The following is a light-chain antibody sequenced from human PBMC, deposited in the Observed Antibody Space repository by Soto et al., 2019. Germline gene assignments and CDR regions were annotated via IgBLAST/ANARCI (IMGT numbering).Light chain of an antibody. J-gene: IGKJ2*01. CDR3: QXXYSTPRT. Sequence: DIQMTQSPSSLSASVGDRVTITCRASQSISSYLNWYQQKPGKAPKLLIYAASSLQSGVPSRFSGSGSGTDFTLTISSLQPEDFATYYXQXXYSTPRTFXQGTKLEIK. CDR1: QSISSY. CDR2: AAS. V-gene: IGKV1-39*01.